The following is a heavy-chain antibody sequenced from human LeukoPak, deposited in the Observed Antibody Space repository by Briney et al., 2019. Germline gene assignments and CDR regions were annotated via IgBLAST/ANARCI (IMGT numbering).Heavy chain of an antibody. Sequence: GGSLRLSCAASGFTFSSYAMSWVRQAPGKGLEWVSAISGSGGSTYYADSVKGRFTISRDNSKNTLHLQMNSLRAEDTAVYYCAKDRWGSSGYQPGDYWGQGTLVTVSS. V-gene: IGHV3-23*01. D-gene: IGHD3-22*01. CDR1: GFTFSSYA. CDR3: AKDRWGSSGYQPGDY. J-gene: IGHJ4*02. CDR2: ISGSGGST.